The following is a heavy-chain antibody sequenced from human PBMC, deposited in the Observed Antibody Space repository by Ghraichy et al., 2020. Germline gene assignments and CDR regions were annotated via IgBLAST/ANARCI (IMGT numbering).Heavy chain of an antibody. D-gene: IGHD6-19*01. J-gene: IGHJ4*02. CDR1: GITFSSYW. Sequence: GGSLRLSCAASGITFSSYWMSWVRQAPGKGLEWVANIKQDGSEKEYVDTVKGRFTISRDNAKNSLYLQMNSLRAEDTAVYYCVGSSGWLLKDWGQGTLVTVSS. V-gene: IGHV3-7*01. CDR2: IKQDGSEK. CDR3: VGSSGWLLKD.